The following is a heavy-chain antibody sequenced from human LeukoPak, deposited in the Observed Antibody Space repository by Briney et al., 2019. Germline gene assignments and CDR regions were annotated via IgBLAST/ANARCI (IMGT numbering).Heavy chain of an antibody. V-gene: IGHV3-21*01. CDR1: GFTFRTYS. J-gene: IGHJ4*02. Sequence: PGGSLRLSCVASGFTFRTYSMNWVRQAPGKGLEWVSSISGSSTYIYYADSVKGRFTISRDNAKNSLYLQMNSLRAEDTAVYYCAKDLLGQWPTVFDYWGQGTLVTVSS. CDR2: ISGSSTYI. D-gene: IGHD6-19*01. CDR3: AKDLLGQWPTVFDY.